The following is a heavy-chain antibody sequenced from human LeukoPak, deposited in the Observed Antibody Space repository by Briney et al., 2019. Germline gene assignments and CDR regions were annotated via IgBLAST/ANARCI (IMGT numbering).Heavy chain of an antibody. Sequence: GGSLRPSCAATGFTFSSYAMHWVRQAPGKGLQYVSAISSNGGGTYYANSVKGRFTISRDNSKNTLYLQMGSLRAEDMAVYYCARAPGPSGGPDYWGQGTLVTVSS. V-gene: IGHV3-64*01. CDR2: ISSNGGGT. J-gene: IGHJ4*02. CDR1: GFTFSSYA. D-gene: IGHD2-15*01. CDR3: ARAPGPSGGPDY.